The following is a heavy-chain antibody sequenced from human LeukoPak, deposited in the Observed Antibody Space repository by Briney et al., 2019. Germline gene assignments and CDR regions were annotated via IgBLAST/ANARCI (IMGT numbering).Heavy chain of an antibody. CDR1: GFTFSNAW. CDR3: ATLEYYDSSNDVFDI. D-gene: IGHD3-22*01. J-gene: IGHJ3*02. V-gene: IGHV3-74*01. Sequence: PGGSLRLSCAASGFTFSNAWMSWVRQAPGKGLVWVSRINSDGSSTAYADSVKGRFTISRDNAKNMLYLQMNSLRAEDTAVYYCATLEYYDSSNDVFDIWGQGTMVTVSS. CDR2: INSDGSST.